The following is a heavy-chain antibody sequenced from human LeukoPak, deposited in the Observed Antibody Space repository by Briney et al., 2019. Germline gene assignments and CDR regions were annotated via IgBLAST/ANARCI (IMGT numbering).Heavy chain of an antibody. CDR2: IRSKNHGGTT. V-gene: IGHV3-49*04. CDR1: GFTFGDYA. J-gene: IGHJ4*02. CDR3: TRDLAF. Sequence: GGSLRLSCTASGFTFGDYAMSWVRQAPGKGLQWVGFIRSKNHGGTTEYAASVKGRITISRDDSKNTLYLHMNSLKIEDTAVYYCTRDLAFWGQGTLVIVSS.